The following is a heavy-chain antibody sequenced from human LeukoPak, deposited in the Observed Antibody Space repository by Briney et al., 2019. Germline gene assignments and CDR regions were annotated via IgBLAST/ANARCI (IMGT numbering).Heavy chain of an antibody. CDR2: MSPKSGGT. Sequence: ASVKVSCKASGYTFTNYDINWVRQATGQGLEWMGWMSPKSGGTNSVQKFQGRVTMTRDTSISTAYMEMSNLTSDDTAVYYCARAVPEQELVRGAFDYWGQGILVTVSS. V-gene: IGHV1-2*02. J-gene: IGHJ4*02. D-gene: IGHD6-13*01. CDR3: ARAVPEQELVRGAFDY. CDR1: GYTFTNYD.